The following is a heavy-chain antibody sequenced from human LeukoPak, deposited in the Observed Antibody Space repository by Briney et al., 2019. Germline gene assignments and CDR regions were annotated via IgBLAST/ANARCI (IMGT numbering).Heavy chain of an antibody. V-gene: IGHV1-18*01. Sequence: ASVKVSCKASGYTFTSYDISWVRQAPGQGLEWMGWISAYNGNTNYAQKLQGRVTMTTDKSTSTAYMELRSLRSDDTAVYYCARDLSGYSSSSGYYWGQGTLVTVSS. CDR1: GYTFTSYD. J-gene: IGHJ4*02. D-gene: IGHD6-6*01. CDR3: ARDLSGYSSSSGYY. CDR2: ISAYNGNT.